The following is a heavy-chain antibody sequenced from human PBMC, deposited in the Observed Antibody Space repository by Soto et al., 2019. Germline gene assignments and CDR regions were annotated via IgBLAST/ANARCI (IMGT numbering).Heavy chain of an antibody. D-gene: IGHD3-3*01. CDR3: AKDISTLEEWLLYGDYYGMDV. V-gene: IGHV3-43*01. Sequence: GGSLRLSCAASGFTFDDYTMHWVRQAPGKGLEWVSLISWDGGSTYYADSVKGRFTISRDNSKNSLYLQMNSLRTEDTALYYCAKDISTLEEWLLYGDYYGMDVWGQGTTVTVSS. CDR2: ISWDGGST. CDR1: GFTFDDYT. J-gene: IGHJ6*02.